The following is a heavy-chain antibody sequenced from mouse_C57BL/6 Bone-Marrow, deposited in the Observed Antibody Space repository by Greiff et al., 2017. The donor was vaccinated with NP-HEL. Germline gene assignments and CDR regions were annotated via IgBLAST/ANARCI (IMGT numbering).Heavy chain of an antibody. J-gene: IGHJ1*03. D-gene: IGHD2-3*01. CDR1: GYSFTSGYY. V-gene: IGHV3-6*01. CDR2: ISYDGSN. Sequence: VQLKESGPGLVKPSQSLSLTCSVTGYSFTSGYYWNWIRQFPGNKLEWMGYISYDGSNNYNPSLKNRISITRDTSKNQFFLKLNSVTTEDTATYYCASEGGYYRTKYFEVWGTGTTVTVSS. CDR3: ASEGGYYRTKYFEV.